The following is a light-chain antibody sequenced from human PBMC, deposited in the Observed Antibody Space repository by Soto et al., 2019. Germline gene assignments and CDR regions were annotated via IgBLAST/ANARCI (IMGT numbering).Light chain of an antibody. CDR2: DVS. Sequence: QSVLTQLASVSGSPGQSITISCTGTSSDVGGYNYVSWYQQHPGKAPKLMICDVSNRPSGVSNRFSGSKSGNTASLTISGLQAEDEDAYYCSSYTSSSSYVFGTGTEVTV. J-gene: IGLJ1*01. CDR3: SSYTSSSSYV. V-gene: IGLV2-14*01. CDR1: SSDVGGYNY.